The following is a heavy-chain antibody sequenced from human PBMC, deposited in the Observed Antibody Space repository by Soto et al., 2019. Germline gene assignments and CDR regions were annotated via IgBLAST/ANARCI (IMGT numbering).Heavy chain of an antibody. CDR3: ARVPSVVAPGNDYFGLDV. CDR2: IYPNDADT. V-gene: IGHV5-51*01. CDR1: GYSFNYYW. D-gene: IGHD3-9*01. J-gene: IGHJ6*02. Sequence: EVQLVQSGGEVKKPGESLKISCKGSGYSFNYYWIAWVRQMPRKGLEWMGIIYPNDADTRYSPSFQGQVTISADKSTXTXHLQWTSLKTSDTAMYYCARVPSVVAPGNDYFGLDVWGQGTTVTVSS.